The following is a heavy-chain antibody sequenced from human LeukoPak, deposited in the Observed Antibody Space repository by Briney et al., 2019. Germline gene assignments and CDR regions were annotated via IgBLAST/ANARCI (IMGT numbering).Heavy chain of an antibody. CDR2: IYYSGNT. J-gene: IGHJ4*02. Sequence: TLSLTCTVCGCSTTNYYWSRIPETPAMGAEWIGYIYYSGNTNCNPSLKSRVSISVDTSNNQFSLNLSSVTAADTAVYYCARGPTRYYFDYWGQGTLVTVSS. CDR3: ARGPTRYYFDY. V-gene: IGHV4-59*01. CDR1: GCSTTNYY.